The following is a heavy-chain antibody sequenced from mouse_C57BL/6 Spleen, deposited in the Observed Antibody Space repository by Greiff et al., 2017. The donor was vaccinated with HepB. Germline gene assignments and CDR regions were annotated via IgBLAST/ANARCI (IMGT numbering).Heavy chain of an antibody. J-gene: IGHJ4*01. D-gene: IGHD1-1*01. V-gene: IGHV1-42*01. CDR1: GYSFTGYY. CDR3: ARRRGSSYYYYAMDY. Sequence: VQLQQSGPELVKPGASVKISCKASGYSFTGYYMNWVKQSPEKSLEWIGEINPSTGGTTYNQKFKAKATLTVDKSSSTAYMQLKSLTSEDSAVYYCARRRGSSYYYYAMDYWGQGTSVTVSS. CDR2: INPSTGGT.